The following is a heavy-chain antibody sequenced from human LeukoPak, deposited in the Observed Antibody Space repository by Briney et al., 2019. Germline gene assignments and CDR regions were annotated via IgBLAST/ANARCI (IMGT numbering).Heavy chain of an antibody. D-gene: IGHD2-2*01. CDR3: ARKGRYCSSTNCPFDY. CDR1: GYSFTSYW. J-gene: IGHJ4*02. V-gene: IGHV5-51*01. CDR2: IYPGESDP. Sequence: GESLKISCKGSGYSFTSYWIAWVRQMPGKGLEWMGIIYPGESDPRYSPSFQGQVTISAGKSISTAYLQWSSLKASDTAMYYCARKGRYCSSTNCPFDYWGQGTLVTVSS.